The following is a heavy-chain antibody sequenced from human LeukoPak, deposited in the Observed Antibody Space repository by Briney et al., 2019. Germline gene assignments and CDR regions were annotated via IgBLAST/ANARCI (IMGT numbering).Heavy chain of an antibody. CDR2: INTDSSDI. CDR1: GFTFSRYV. D-gene: IGHD2-2*01. CDR3: ARDTFQPGLIDS. V-gene: IGHV3-21*05. J-gene: IGHJ4*02. Sequence: GGSLRLSCAASGFTFSRYVVNWVRQAPGKGLEWVSYINTDSSDIHYADSVKGRFTISRDNARNTLYLQLSSLRAEDSAVYYCARDTFQPGLIDSWGQGTLVTVSS.